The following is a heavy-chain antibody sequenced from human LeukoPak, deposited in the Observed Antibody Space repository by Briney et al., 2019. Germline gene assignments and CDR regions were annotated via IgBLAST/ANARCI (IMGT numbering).Heavy chain of an antibody. D-gene: IGHD3-10*01. J-gene: IGHJ6*04. CDR3: ARWSGGSGSYHLGNYGMVV. CDR2: INHSGST. CDR1: GGSFSGYY. Sequence: SETLSLTCAVYGGSFSGYYWSWIRQPPGKGLEWIGEINHSGSTNYNPSLKSRVTISVDTSKNQFSLKLSSVTAADTAVYYCARWSGGSGSYHLGNYGMVVWGKGTTVTVSS. V-gene: IGHV4-34*01.